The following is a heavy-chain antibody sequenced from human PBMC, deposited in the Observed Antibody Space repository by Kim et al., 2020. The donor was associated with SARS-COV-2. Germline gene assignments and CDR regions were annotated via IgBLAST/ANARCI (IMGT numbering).Heavy chain of an antibody. V-gene: IGHV4-39*01. D-gene: IGHD3-10*01. CDR3: ARRHYYGSGSYYNVEGAFDY. Sequence: SETLSLTCTVSGGSISSSSYYWGWIRQPPGKGLEWIGSIYYSGSTYYNPSLKSRVTISVDTSKNQFSLKLSSVTAADTAVYYCARRHYYGSGSYYNVEGAFDYWGQGTLVTVSS. CDR2: IYYSGST. CDR1: GGSISSSSYY. J-gene: IGHJ4*02.